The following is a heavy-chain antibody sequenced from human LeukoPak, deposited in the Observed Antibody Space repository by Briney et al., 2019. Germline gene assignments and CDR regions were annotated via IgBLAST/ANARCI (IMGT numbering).Heavy chain of an antibody. CDR3: ARSSIAAGAPDFDY. CDR1: GFTFSSYD. J-gene: IGHJ4*02. V-gene: IGHV3-13*01. CDR2: IGTAGDT. Sequence: PGGSLRLSCAASGFTFSSYDMHWARQATGKGLEWVSAIGTAGDTYYPGSVKGRFTISRENAKNSLYLQMNSLRAGDTAVYYCARSSIAAGAPDFDYWGQGTLVTVSS. D-gene: IGHD6-6*01.